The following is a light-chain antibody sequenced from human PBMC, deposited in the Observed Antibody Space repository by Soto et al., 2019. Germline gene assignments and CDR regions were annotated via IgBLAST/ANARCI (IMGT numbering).Light chain of an antibody. CDR3: MQALQTFT. Sequence: DIVMTQSPLSLPVTPGEPASISCRSSQSLLHSNGYNYLDWYLQKPGQSPQLLIYLGSNRASGAPDRFSGSGSGTDFTLKISRVEAEDVGVYYRMQALQTFTFCRGTRLEIK. V-gene: IGKV2-28*01. CDR2: LGS. J-gene: IGKJ5*01. CDR1: QSLLHSNGYNY.